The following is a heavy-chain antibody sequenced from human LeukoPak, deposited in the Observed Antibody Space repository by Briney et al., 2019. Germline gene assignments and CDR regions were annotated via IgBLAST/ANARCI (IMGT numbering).Heavy chain of an antibody. Sequence: SETLSLTCSVSGGSISRSSSYWGWIRQPPGKGLEWIGSIYYRGSTYYNPSLKSRVTISEDTSVNQFSLRLSSVTAADTAVYYCARIPPLYCSTSSCYSRSFDFWGQGILVTVSS. CDR2: IYYRGST. CDR3: ARIPPLYCSTSSCYSRSFDF. D-gene: IGHD2-2*02. J-gene: IGHJ4*02. V-gene: IGHV4-39*07. CDR1: GGSISRSSSY.